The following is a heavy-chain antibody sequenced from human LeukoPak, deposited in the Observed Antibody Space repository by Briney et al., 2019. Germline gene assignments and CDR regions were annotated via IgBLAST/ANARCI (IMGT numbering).Heavy chain of an antibody. D-gene: IGHD3-22*01. Sequence: GGSLRLSCAASGFTFSSYAMSWVRRAPGKGLEWVSAISGSGGSTYYADSVKGRFTISRDNSKNTLYLQMNSLRAEDTAVYYCAKDGGPGYYDSSGYYSDYYYGMDVWGQGTTVTVSS. V-gene: IGHV3-23*01. CDR2: ISGSGGST. CDR3: AKDGGPGYYDSSGYYSDYYYGMDV. J-gene: IGHJ6*02. CDR1: GFTFSSYA.